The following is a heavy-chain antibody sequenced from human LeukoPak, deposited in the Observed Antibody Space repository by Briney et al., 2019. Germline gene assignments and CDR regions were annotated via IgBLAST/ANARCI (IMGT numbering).Heavy chain of an antibody. CDR3: AKRSDYGGDGNYFVY. J-gene: IGHJ4*02. CDR2: ISGRDSNT. Sequence: PWGSLRLSCAASGFTFSSYGMSWVRQAPGKGLEWVSTISGRDSNTYYAESVKGRFTISRDNSKNTLYLHLNSLRAEDTAVYYCAKRSDYGGDGNYFVYWGQGPRVTVSS. V-gene: IGHV3-23*01. D-gene: IGHD4-23*01. CDR1: GFTFSSYG.